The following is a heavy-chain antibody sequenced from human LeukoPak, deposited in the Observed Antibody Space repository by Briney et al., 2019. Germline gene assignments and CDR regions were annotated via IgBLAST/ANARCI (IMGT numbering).Heavy chain of an antibody. J-gene: IGHJ4*02. V-gene: IGHV4-4*07. CDR1: GDSISSYY. CDR2: IYASGST. Sequence: SETLSLTCAVSGDSISSYYWSWIRQPAGKGLEWLGRIYASGSTNYNPSLKSRVTMSVDTSKNQFSLKLSSVTAADTAVYYCARGRTPTTGDYWGQGTLVTVSS. D-gene: IGHD1-26*01. CDR3: ARGRTPTTGDY.